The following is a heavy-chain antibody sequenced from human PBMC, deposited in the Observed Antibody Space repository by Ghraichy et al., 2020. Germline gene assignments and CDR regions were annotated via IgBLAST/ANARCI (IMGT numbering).Heavy chain of an antibody. CDR1: GYSISSGSY. CDR3: ARTFTGSFPNAFEL. Sequence: SETLSPTCTVSGYSISSGSYWGWIRQPPGKGLEWIGAIAHGGNTYFNPSLKSRFSMSVDTSKNQISLKLDYATAADAAVYYCARTFTGSFPNAFELWGQGTMVTVSS. D-gene: IGHD1-26*01. CDR2: IAHGGNT. J-gene: IGHJ3*01. V-gene: IGHV4-38-2*02.